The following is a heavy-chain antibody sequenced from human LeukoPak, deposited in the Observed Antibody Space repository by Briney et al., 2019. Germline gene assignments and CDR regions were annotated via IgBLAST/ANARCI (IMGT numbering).Heavy chain of an antibody. D-gene: IGHD3-10*01. CDR1: GGSISSSSYY. V-gene: IGHV4-39*01. CDR2: IYYSGST. CDR3: ARPFELTIGAFDI. J-gene: IGHJ3*02. Sequence: SETLSLTCTVSGGSISSSSYYWGWIRQPPGKGLEWIGSIYYSGSTYYTPSLKSRVTISVDTSKNQFSLKLSFVTAADTAVYYCARPFELTIGAFDIWGQGTMVTVSS.